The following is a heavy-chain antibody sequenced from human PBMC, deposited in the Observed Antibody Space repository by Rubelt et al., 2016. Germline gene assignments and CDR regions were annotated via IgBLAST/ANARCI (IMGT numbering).Heavy chain of an antibody. CDR2: INHSGST. CDR3: ARGLRYSGSYWVDY. D-gene: IGHD1-26*01. CDR1: GGSISSGGYY. Sequence: QVQLQESGPGLVKPSQTLSLTCTVSGGSISSGGYYWSWIRQPPGKGLEWIGEINHSGSTNYNPSLKGRVTISVDTSKNQFSLKLSSVTAADTAVYYCARGLRYSGSYWVDYWGQGTLVTVSS. J-gene: IGHJ4*02. V-gene: IGHV4-31*03.